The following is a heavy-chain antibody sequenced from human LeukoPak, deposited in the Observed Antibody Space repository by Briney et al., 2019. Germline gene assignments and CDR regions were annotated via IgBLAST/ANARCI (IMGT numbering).Heavy chain of an antibody. Sequence: ASVKVSCKASGYTFTSYYMHWVRQAPGQGLEWMGIINPSGGSTSYAQKFQGRVTMTRDTSTSTVYMELSSLRSEDTAVYYCARGPEAAAATGGYYYYYMDVWGKGTTVTISS. CDR3: ARGPEAAAATGGYYYYYMDV. CDR2: INPSGGST. D-gene: IGHD6-13*01. CDR1: GYTFTSYY. V-gene: IGHV1-46*01. J-gene: IGHJ6*03.